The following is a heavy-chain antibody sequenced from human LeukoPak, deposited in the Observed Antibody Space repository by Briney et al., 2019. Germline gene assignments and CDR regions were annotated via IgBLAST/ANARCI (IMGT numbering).Heavy chain of an antibody. D-gene: IGHD1-1*01. CDR2: SSTVTGNI. V-gene: IGHV3-48*04. J-gene: IGHJ6*03. CDR3: ATTGNFYDMDV. CDR1: GFALISTS. Sequence: RPGASLRLSCAASGFALISTSIHWVRQAPGKGLEWLSYSSTVTGNIYYADSVKGRFTISRDNAKSSLYLQMSSLRAEDTALYFCATTGNFYDMDVWGKGTAVTVSS.